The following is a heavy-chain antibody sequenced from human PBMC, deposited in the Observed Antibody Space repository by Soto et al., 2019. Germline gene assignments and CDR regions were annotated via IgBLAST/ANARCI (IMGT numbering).Heavy chain of an antibody. CDR2: IVVGSGNT. CDR3: AAEIRYFDWTAVNYYYGMDV. CDR1: GYTFTSYA. J-gene: IGHJ6*02. V-gene: IGHV1-58*02. D-gene: IGHD3-9*01. Sequence: GASVKVSCKASGYTFTSYAMHWVRQAPGQRLEWIGWIVVGSGNTNYAQKFQERVTITRDMSTSTAYMELSSLRSEDTAVYYCAAEIRYFDWTAVNYYYGMDVWGQGTTVTVSS.